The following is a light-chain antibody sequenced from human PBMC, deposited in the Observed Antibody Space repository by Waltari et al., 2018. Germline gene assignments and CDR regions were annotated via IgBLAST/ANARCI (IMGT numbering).Light chain of an antibody. CDR3: SSYTTRDTWL. CDR1: NRHIGVHHY. CDR2: GVS. Sequence: QSALTQPASVSGSPGQSFTLSCTGTNRHIGVHHYLLVYQQHPGKAPKLILYGVSNRPSGVSNRVSGSKADNTASLTISGVQAGDEADYYCSSYTTRDTWLFGGGTKVTVL. V-gene: IGLV2-14*03. J-gene: IGLJ3*02.